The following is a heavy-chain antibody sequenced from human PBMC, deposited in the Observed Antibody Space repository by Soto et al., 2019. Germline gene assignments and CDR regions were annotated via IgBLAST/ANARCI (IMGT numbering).Heavy chain of an antibody. V-gene: IGHV5-51*01. CDR1: GYSFATYW. CDR2: IYPGDSDT. CDR3: ARQHSVDPANGWIDP. Sequence: PGESLKITCKASGYSFATYWIGWVRQMPGKGLEWMGIIYPGDSDTMYSPSFQGQVIISADLSSTTTYLQWSSLKASDTAIYYCARQHSVDPANGWIDPWGQGTLVTVSS. D-gene: IGHD2-15*01. J-gene: IGHJ5*02.